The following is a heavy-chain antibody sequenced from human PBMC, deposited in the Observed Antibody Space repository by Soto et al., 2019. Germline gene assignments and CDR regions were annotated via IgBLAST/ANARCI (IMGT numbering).Heavy chain of an antibody. CDR1: GFTLSDSY. V-gene: IGHV3-11*05. CDR2: VDTTSSHT. J-gene: IGHJ4*02. D-gene: IGHD4-4*01. Sequence: VQLVESGGGLVKPGGSLKLSCAAAGFTLSDSYMSWIRQAPGEGLEWVSSVDTTSSHTNYADSVRGRFTISFSRDNAKPSLYLQMNSLRAEDTAMYYCTATTVGSSFDYWGQGTLVTVSS. CDR3: TATTVGSSFDY.